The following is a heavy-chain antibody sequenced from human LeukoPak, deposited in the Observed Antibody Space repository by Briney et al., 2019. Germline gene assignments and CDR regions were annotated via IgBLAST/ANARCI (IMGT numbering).Heavy chain of an antibody. Sequence: PGGSLRLSCAASGFTFSSYAVSWVRQAPGKGLEWVSAISGSGGSTYYADSVKGRFTISRDNSKNTLYLQMNSLRAEDTAVYYCAKVLSRRYYDRTIDYWGQGTLVTVSS. J-gene: IGHJ4*02. CDR1: GFTFSSYA. CDR2: ISGSGGST. D-gene: IGHD3-22*01. CDR3: AKVLSRRYYDRTIDY. V-gene: IGHV3-23*01.